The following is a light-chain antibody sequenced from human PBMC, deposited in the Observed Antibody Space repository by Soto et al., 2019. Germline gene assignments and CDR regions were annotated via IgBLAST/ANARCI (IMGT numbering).Light chain of an antibody. V-gene: IGKV2-28*01. CDR1: QSLLHSNAYNY. CDR2: FVS. CDR3: MQTLQTPYT. Sequence: DIAMTQSPLSLPVTPGEPASISCRSSQSLLHSNAYNYLDWYLQRPGQAPQLLIYFVSNRASGVPDRFSGSGSGTDFTLRISRVEAEDVGVYYCMQTLQTPYTFGQGTKLEIK. J-gene: IGKJ2*01.